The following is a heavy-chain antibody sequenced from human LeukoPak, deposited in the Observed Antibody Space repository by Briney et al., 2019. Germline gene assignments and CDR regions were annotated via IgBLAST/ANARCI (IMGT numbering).Heavy chain of an antibody. D-gene: IGHD2-2*01. Sequence: GRSLRLSCAASGFTFSSYGMHWVRQAPGKGLEGVAVISYDGSNKYYADSVKGRFTISRDNSKNTLYLQMNSLRAEDTAVYYCAKARYCSSTSCRAPSAFDIWGQGTMVTVSS. V-gene: IGHV3-30*18. CDR3: AKARYCSSTSCRAPSAFDI. CDR1: GFTFSSYG. J-gene: IGHJ3*02. CDR2: ISYDGSNK.